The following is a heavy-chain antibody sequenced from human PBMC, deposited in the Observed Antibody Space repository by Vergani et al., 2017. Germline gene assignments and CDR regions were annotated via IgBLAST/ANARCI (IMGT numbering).Heavy chain of an antibody. J-gene: IGHJ3*02. CDR2: ISSSGSTI. CDR1: GFTFSDYY. Sequence: QVQLVESGGGLVKPGGSLRLSCAASGFTFSDYYMSWIRQAPGKGLEWVSYISSSGSTIYYADSVKGRFTIPRANDKNSLYLKMNSLRAEDTAVYYCARESPYDCTNSVCMAFDIWGQGTMVTVSS. CDR3: ARESPYDCTNSVCMAFDI. V-gene: IGHV3-11*01. D-gene: IGHD2-8*01.